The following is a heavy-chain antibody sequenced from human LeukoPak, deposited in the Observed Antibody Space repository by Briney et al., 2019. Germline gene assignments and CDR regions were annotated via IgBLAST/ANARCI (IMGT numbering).Heavy chain of an antibody. J-gene: IGHJ4*02. V-gene: IGHV4-39*01. D-gene: IGHD2-21*02. CDR2: IYYSGST. CDR1: GGSISSNSYY. CDR3: AEGVTVYLFDY. Sequence: PSESLSLTCTVSGGSISSNSYYWGWIRQPPGKGLEWIGSIYYSGSTYYNPSLKIRVTISVDTSKNQFSLKLSSLTAADTAVYYCAEGVTVYLFDYWGQGTLVTVSS.